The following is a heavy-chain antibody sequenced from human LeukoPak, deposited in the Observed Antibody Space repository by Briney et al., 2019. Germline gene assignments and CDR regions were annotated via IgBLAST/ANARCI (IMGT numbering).Heavy chain of an antibody. CDR1: GGSISSGSYY. CDR2: IYTSGST. Sequence: PSQTLSHTCTVSGGSISSGSYYWSWIRQPAGKGLEWIGRIYTSGSTNYNPSLKSRVTISVDTSKHQFSLKLSSVTAADTAVYYCASSATVAKGYAFDIWGQGTMVTVSS. V-gene: IGHV4-61*02. D-gene: IGHD4-23*01. J-gene: IGHJ3*02. CDR3: ASSATVAKGYAFDI.